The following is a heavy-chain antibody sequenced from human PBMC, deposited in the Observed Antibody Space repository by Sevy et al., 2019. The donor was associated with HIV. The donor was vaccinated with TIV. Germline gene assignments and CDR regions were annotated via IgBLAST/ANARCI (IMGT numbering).Heavy chain of an antibody. J-gene: IGHJ5*02. D-gene: IGHD3-10*01. CDR2: INHSGST. CDR3: ARSIPYYYGSWSYYNLRNWFDP. V-gene: IGHV4-34*01. Sequence: SETLSLTCAVYGGSFSGYYWSWIRQPPGKGLEWIGEINHSGSTNYNPSLKSRVTISVDTSKNQFSLKLSSVTAADTAVYYCARSIPYYYGSWSYYNLRNWFDPWGQGTLVTVSS. CDR1: GGSFSGYY.